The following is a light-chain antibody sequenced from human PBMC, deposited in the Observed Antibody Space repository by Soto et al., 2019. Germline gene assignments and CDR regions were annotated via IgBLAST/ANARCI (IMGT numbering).Light chain of an antibody. CDR3: STWDDSLNGVV. CDR1: SSNIGSNT. J-gene: IGLJ2*01. Sequence: QSVLTQPPSASGTPGQRVTISCSGGSSNIGSNTVNWYQKLPGTAPKLLMYTNDQRPSGVPDRFSGSKSGTSASLAISGLQSEDEADYYCSTWDDSLNGVVFGGGTKVTVL. V-gene: IGLV1-44*01. CDR2: TND.